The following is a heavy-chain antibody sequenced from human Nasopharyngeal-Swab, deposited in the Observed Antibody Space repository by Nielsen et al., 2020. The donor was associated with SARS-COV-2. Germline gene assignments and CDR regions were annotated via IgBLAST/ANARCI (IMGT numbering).Heavy chain of an antibody. J-gene: IGHJ6*02. V-gene: IGHV4-39*01. D-gene: IGHD3-3*01. CDR2: IYYNGNT. CDR3: ARLNYDFGGLYGVDV. CDR1: GASIAYSTFY. Sequence: SETLSLTCTVSGASIAYSTFYWGWIRQPPGKGLEWIGNIYYNGNTYQNPSLKSRLTISVDKSKNQFSLELRSVTAADTGVYFCARLNYDFGGLYGVDVWGQGTTVTVSS.